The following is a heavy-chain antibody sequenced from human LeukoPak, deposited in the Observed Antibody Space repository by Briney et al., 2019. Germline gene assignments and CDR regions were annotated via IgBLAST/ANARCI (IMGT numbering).Heavy chain of an antibody. V-gene: IGHV3-13*01. J-gene: IGHJ4*02. CDR1: GFTFSNYD. CDR2: IGTAADT. Sequence: GGSLRLSCAASGFTFSNYDMHWVRQTTGEGLEWVSAIGTAADTFYPDSVKGRFTISRENDKNPVYLQMNNLRADDTAVYYCARGLMEYCNHTSCPFDYWGQGILVTVSS. D-gene: IGHD2-2*01. CDR3: ARGLMEYCNHTSCPFDY.